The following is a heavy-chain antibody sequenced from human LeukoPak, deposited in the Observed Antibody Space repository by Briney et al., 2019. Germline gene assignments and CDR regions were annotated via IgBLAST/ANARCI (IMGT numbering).Heavy chain of an antibody. CDR3: ARERGYSSGWYPKNWLDP. D-gene: IGHD6-19*01. V-gene: IGHV4-34*01. J-gene: IGHJ5*02. CDR1: GVSFSGYY. CDR2: INHSGST. Sequence: SETLSLTCAVYGVSFSGYYWSWIRQPPGKGLEGRGEINHSGSTNCNPSLKSRVTISVDTSKNRFSLKLSSVTAADTAVYYCARERGYSSGWYPKNWLDPWGQGTLVTVSS.